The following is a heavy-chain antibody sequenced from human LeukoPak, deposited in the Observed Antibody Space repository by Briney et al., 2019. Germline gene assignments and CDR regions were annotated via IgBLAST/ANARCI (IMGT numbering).Heavy chain of an antibody. J-gene: IGHJ5*02. D-gene: IGHD5-24*01. CDR3: ARDKIRWGSKGYDP. Sequence: SQTLSLTCTAYGGSISTNTYYWTWIRKPAGKGLEWIGRIYTSGSTNYNPSLKSRVTISVDTSKNQFSLKLRSVTAADTAVYYCARDKIRWGSKGYDPWGQGTLVTVYS. CDR1: GGSISTNTYY. V-gene: IGHV4-61*02. CDR2: IYTSGST.